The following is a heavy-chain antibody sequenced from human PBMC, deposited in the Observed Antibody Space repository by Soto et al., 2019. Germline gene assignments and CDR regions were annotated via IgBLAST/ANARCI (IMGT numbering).Heavy chain of an antibody. J-gene: IGHJ4*02. CDR3: AKEAGLRCYPIFDY. CDR1: GFTFSSYG. D-gene: IGHD4-17*01. CDR2: ISYDGSNK. Sequence: ESGGGVVQPGRSLRLSCAASGFTFSSYGMHWVRQAPGKGLEWVAVISYDGSNKYYADSVKGRFTISRDNSKNTLYLQMNSLRAEDTAVYYCAKEAGLRCYPIFDYWGQGTLVTVSS. V-gene: IGHV3-30*18.